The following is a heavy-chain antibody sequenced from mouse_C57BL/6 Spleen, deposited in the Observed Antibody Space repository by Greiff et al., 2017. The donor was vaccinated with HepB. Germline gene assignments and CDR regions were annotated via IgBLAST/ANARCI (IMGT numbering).Heavy chain of an antibody. D-gene: IGHD2-2*01. CDR1: GFNIKDDY. Sequence: EVQLQQSGAELVRPGASVKLSCTASGFNIKDDYMHWVKQRPEQGLEWIGWIDPENGDTEYASKFQGKATITADTSSNTAYLQLSSLTSEDTAVYYCTTLTTMVTPYYVDYWGQGTTLTVSS. J-gene: IGHJ2*01. V-gene: IGHV14-4*01. CDR2: IDPENGDT. CDR3: TTLTTMVTPYYVDY.